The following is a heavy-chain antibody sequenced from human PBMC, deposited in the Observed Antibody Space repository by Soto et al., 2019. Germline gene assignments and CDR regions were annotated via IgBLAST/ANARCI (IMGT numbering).Heavy chain of an antibody. CDR1: GGTFSSYA. J-gene: IGHJ6*02. V-gene: IGHV1-69*01. D-gene: IGHD2-2*01. CDR2: IIPIFGTA. Sequence: QVQLVQSGAEVKKPGSSVKVSCKASGGTFSSYAISWVRQAPGQGLEWMGGIIPIFGTANYAQKFQGRVTITADESTSTAYMELSSLRSEDTAVYYCARDRLYCSSTSCRHYYYGMDVWGQGTTVTVSS. CDR3: ARDRLYCSSTSCRHYYYGMDV.